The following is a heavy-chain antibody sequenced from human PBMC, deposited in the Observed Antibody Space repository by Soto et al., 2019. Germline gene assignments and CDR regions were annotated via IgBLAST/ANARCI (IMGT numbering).Heavy chain of an antibody. J-gene: IGHJ6*02. CDR3: ARYSLYSNYVGYYYYGMDV. CDR1: GYSFTSYW. D-gene: IGHD4-4*01. CDR2: IYPGDSDT. V-gene: IGHV5-51*01. Sequence: PGESLKISCKGSGYSFTSYWIGWVRQMPGKGLEWMGIIYPGDSDTRYSPSFQGQVTISADKSISTAYLQWSSLKASDTAMYYCARYSLYSNYVGYYYYGMDVWGQGTTVTVSS.